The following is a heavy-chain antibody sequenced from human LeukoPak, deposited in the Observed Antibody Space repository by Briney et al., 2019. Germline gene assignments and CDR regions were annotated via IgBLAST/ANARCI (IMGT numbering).Heavy chain of an antibody. CDR1: GYRFTSYW. D-gene: IGHD3-22*01. Sequence: GESLKISCKGSGYRFTSYWIAWVRQMPGKGLEWMGIIHPDDSEARYSPSFQGQVTISADMSINTAYLQWSRLKASDTAMYYCAGASEDSYGYYSDYWGQGNLVTVSS. J-gene: IGHJ4*02. CDR2: IHPDDSEA. CDR3: AGASEDSYGYYSDY. V-gene: IGHV5-51*01.